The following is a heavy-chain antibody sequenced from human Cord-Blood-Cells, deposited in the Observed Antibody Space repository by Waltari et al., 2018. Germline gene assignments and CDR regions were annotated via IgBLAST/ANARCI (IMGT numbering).Heavy chain of an antibody. J-gene: IGHJ6*02. CDR3: ARDHMVRGVIIPVPYYYGMDV. CDR1: GYTFTSYD. CDR2: MNPNSRKT. V-gene: IGHV1-8*01. Sequence: QVQLVQSGAEVKKPGASVKVSCKASGYTFTSYDINWGRQATGHGLEWMGWMNPNSRKTGYAQKFQGRVTMTRNTSISTAYMELSSLRSEDTAVYYCARDHMVRGVIIPVPYYYGMDVWGQGTTVTVSS. D-gene: IGHD3-10*01.